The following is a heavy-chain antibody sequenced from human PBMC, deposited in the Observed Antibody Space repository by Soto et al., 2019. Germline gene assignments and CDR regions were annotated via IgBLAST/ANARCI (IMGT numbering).Heavy chain of an antibody. CDR3: AREEYYFDY. J-gene: IGHJ4*02. V-gene: IGHV3-48*03. Sequence: GGSLRLSCAASGFTFSSYEMNWVRQAPGKGLEWVSYISSSGTTIHYADSVKGRFTISRDNAKNSLYLQMNSLRAEDTAVYYCAREEYYFDYWGQGTLVTVSS. CDR1: GFTFSSYE. CDR2: ISSSGTTI.